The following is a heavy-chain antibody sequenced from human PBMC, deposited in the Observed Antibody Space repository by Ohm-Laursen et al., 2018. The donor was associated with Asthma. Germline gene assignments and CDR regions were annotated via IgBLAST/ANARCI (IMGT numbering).Heavy chain of an antibody. Sequence: GASVKVSCKASGYTFTSYGISWVRQAPGQGLEWMGWISAYNGNTNYAQKLQGRVTMTTDASTSTAYMELRSLRSDDTAVYYCARERGITIFGVVSNCFDYWGQGTLVTVSS. CDR2: ISAYNGNT. J-gene: IGHJ4*02. CDR1: GYTFTSYG. D-gene: IGHD3-3*01. CDR3: ARERGITIFGVVSNCFDY. V-gene: IGHV1-18*01.